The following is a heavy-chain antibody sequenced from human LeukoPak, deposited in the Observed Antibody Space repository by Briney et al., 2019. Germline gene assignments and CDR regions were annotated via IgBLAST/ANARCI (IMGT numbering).Heavy chain of an antibody. CDR3: ARGGGHSYDYHFDY. CDR2: IYHSGST. Sequence: SETLSLTCTVSGGSISSYYWSWIRQPPGKGLEWIGYIYHSGSTNYNPSLKSRVTISVDTSKNQFSLKLSSVTAADTAVYHCARGGGHSYDYHFDYWGQGTLVTVSS. D-gene: IGHD5-18*01. CDR1: GGSISSYY. V-gene: IGHV4-59*01. J-gene: IGHJ4*02.